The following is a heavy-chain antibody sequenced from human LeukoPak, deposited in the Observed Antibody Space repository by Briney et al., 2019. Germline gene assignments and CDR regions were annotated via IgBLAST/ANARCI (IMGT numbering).Heavy chain of an antibody. CDR1: GFTFSSYA. Sequence: GGSLRLSCAASGFTFSSYAMHWVRQAPGKGLEWVAVISYDGSNKYYADSVKGRFTISRDNSKNTLYLQMNSLRAEDTAVYYCARDPPHYYGSGSYPDYWGQGTLVTVSS. D-gene: IGHD3-10*01. CDR3: ARDPPHYYGSGSYPDY. CDR2: ISYDGSNK. V-gene: IGHV3-30-3*01. J-gene: IGHJ4*02.